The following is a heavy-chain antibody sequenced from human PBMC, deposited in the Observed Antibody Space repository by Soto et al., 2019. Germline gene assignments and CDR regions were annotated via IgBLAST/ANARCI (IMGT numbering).Heavy chain of an antibody. J-gene: IGHJ5*02. V-gene: IGHV1-18*04. CDR2: ISAYNGNT. D-gene: IGHD3-3*01. Sequence: QVQLVQSGAEVKKPGASVKVSCKASGYTFTSYGISWVRQAPGQGLEWMGWISAYNGNTNYAQKLQGRVTMSTETSTSTAYMELRSLRSDDTAVYYSARVASGVDKDFGVVMIGWFDPWGQGTLVTVSS. CDR3: ARVASGVDKDFGVVMIGWFDP. CDR1: GYTFTSYG.